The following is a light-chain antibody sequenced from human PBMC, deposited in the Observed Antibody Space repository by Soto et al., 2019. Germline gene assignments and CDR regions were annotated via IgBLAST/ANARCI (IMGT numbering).Light chain of an antibody. Sequence: QSVLTQPPSASGTPGQRVTISCSGSSSNIGTNTVNWYQHLPGSAPKLLIYSNNQRPSGVPDRFCGSKSGTSASLAISGLQPDDEADYYCEAWDGSLNVVLFGGGTQLTVL. J-gene: IGLJ2*01. V-gene: IGLV1-44*01. CDR2: SNN. CDR1: SSNIGTNT. CDR3: EAWDGSLNVVL.